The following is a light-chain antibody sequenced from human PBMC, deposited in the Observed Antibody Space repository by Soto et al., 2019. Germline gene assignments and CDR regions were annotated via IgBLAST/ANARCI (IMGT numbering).Light chain of an antibody. Sequence: AIQMTQYTSSLSASVGDRVTITCRASQGIRNDLGWYQQKPGKAPKLLIYAASSLQSGVPSRFSGSGSGTDFTLTISSLQPEDFATYYCQQSYTSPGTFGQGAKVDIK. J-gene: IGKJ1*01. CDR3: QQSYTSPGT. V-gene: IGKV1-6*01. CDR1: QGIRND. CDR2: AAS.